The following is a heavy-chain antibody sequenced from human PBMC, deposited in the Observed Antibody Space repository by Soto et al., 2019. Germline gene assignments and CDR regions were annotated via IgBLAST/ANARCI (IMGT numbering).Heavy chain of an antibody. CDR3: ARIEGNTSPPFDT. Sequence: SETLSLTCTVSGGSISSGDYYWSWIRQHPGKGLEWIGYIYYSGSTYYNPSLKSRVTISVDTSKNQFSLKLSSVTAADTAVYYCARIEGNTSPPFDTWGQGTLVTVSS. J-gene: IGHJ5*02. CDR2: IYYSGST. CDR1: GGSISSGDYY. V-gene: IGHV4-31*03. D-gene: IGHD3-10*01.